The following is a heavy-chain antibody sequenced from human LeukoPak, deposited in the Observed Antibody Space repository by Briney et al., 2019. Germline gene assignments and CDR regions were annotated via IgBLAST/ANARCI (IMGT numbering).Heavy chain of an antibody. J-gene: IGHJ4*02. Sequence: SETLSLTCTVSGGSISSYYWSWIRQPPGKGLEWIGYIYYSGSTNYNPSLKSRVTISVDTSKNQFSLKLSSVTAAETAVYYCARHRPYYDILTGYSQSFDYWGQGTLVTVSS. CDR2: IYYSGST. D-gene: IGHD3-9*01. CDR3: ARHRPYYDILTGYSQSFDY. V-gene: IGHV4-59*08. CDR1: GGSISSYY.